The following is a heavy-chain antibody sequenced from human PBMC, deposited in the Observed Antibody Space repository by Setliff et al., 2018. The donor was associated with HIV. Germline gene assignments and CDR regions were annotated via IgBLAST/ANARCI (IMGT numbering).Heavy chain of an antibody. CDR3: ARAQMHRGVVAWSLYYFDY. J-gene: IGHJ4*02. CDR1: GGSMNNYY. CDR2: IYENDYT. V-gene: IGHV4-59*01. Sequence: PSETLSLTCIVSGGSMNNYYWNWVRQTPGKGLEWIGYIYENDYTHHTVSLRSRVTISMDTSKNQFSLTLRSVTAADRAIYYCARAQMHRGVVAWSLYYFDYWGQGALITVSS. D-gene: IGHD3-10*01.